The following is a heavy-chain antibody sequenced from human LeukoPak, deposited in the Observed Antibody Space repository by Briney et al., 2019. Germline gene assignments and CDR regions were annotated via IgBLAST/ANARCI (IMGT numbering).Heavy chain of an antibody. D-gene: IGHD1-26*01. J-gene: IGHJ4*02. CDR3: ARRDGGSYYSY. V-gene: IGHV4-39*01. CDR2: IYYSGNR. CDR1: GGSISGSSDY. Sequence: KPSETLSLTCTVSGGSISGSSDYWGWIRQPPGKGLEWIGRIYYSGNRYYNPSLKSRFTISVDTAKNQFSLKLRSVTAADTAVYYCARRDGGSYYSYWGQGTLVTVSS.